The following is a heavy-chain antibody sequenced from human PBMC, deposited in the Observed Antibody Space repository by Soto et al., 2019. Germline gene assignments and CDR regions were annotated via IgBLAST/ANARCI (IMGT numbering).Heavy chain of an antibody. V-gene: IGHV3-64D*08. J-gene: IGHJ4*02. D-gene: IGHD3-10*01. CDR3: VKDLTPHYYGSGTYFDY. CDR2: ININGGST. CDR1: GFTFSTYA. Sequence: PGGSLRLSCSASGFTFSTYAMHWVRQAPAKGLEYVSAININGGSTYYADSVKGRFTISRDNSKNTLYLQMSSLRVEDTAIYYCVKDLTPHYYGSGTYFDYWGQGTLVTVSS.